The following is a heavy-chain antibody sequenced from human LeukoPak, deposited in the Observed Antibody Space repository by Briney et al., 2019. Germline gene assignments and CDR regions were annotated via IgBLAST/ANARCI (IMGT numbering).Heavy chain of an antibody. D-gene: IGHD2-2*01. J-gene: IGHJ3*02. Sequence: PSETLSLTCTVSGVFMRNYYWSWIRQPPGKGLEWIGHINSIGSTKYNPSLKSRVAISVDTSKNQFSLKLSSVTAAETALYYCARESLSTHAFDIWGQGTMVTVSS. V-gene: IGHV4-59*01. CDR3: ARESLSTHAFDI. CDR1: GVFMRNYY. CDR2: INSIGST.